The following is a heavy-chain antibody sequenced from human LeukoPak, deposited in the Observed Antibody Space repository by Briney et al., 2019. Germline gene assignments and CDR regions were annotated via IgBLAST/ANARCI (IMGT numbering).Heavy chain of an antibody. V-gene: IGHV4-59*01. D-gene: IGHD6-6*01. CDR2: IYYSGST. J-gene: IGHJ6*02. CDR1: GGSISSYY. Sequence: SETLSPTCTVSGGSISSYYWSWIRQPPGKGLEWIGYIYYSGSTNYNPSLKSRVTISVDTSKNQFSLKLSSVTAADTAVYYCARGEYSSSFNYYYYGMDVWGQGTTVTVSS. CDR3: ARGEYSSSFNYYYYGMDV.